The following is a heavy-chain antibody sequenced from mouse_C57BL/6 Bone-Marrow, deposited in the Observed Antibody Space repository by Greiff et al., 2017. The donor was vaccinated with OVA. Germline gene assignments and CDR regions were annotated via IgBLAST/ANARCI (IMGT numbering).Heavy chain of an antibody. J-gene: IGHJ1*03. Sequence: VQGVESGPGLVQPSQSLSITCTVSGFSLTSYGVHWVRQSPGKGLEWLGVIWSGGSTDYNAAFISRLSISKDNSKSQVFFKMNSLQADDTAIYYCARKGDWDGWYFDVWGTGTTVTVSS. D-gene: IGHD4-1*01. V-gene: IGHV2-2*01. CDR2: IWSGGST. CDR3: ARKGDWDGWYFDV. CDR1: GFSLTSYG.